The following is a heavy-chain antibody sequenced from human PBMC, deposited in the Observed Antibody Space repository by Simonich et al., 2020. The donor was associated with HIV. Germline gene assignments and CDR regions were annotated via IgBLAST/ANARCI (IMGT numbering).Heavy chain of an antibody. CDR1: GGSFSGYY. J-gene: IGHJ1*01. V-gene: IGHV4-34*01. Sequence: QVQLQQWGAGLLKPSETLSLTCAVYGGSFSGYYWSWIRQPPGKGLEWIGEINHRGSTNYKPSLKRRVTRSVDTSKNQFSLKRSSVTAADTAVYYCARLTAGGLGEYFQHWGQGTLVTVSS. D-gene: IGHD6-13*01. CDR3: ARLTAGGLGEYFQH. CDR2: INHRGST.